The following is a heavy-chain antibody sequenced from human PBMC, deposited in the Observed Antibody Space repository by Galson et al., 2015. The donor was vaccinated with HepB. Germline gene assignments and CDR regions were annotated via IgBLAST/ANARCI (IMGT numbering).Heavy chain of an antibody. V-gene: IGHV4-39*01. CDR1: GGSISSSSYY. J-gene: IGHJ3*02. CDR3: ARPRISSGWGIAFDI. CDR2: IYYSGST. Sequence: SETLSLTCTVSGGSISSSSYYWGWIRQPPEKGLEWIGSIYYSGSTYYNPSLKSRVTISVDTSKNQFSLKLSSVTAADTAVYYCARPRISSGWGIAFDIWGQGTMVTVSS. D-gene: IGHD6-19*01.